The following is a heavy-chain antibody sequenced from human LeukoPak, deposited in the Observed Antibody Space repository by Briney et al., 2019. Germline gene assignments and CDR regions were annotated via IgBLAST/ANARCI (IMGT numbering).Heavy chain of an antibody. J-gene: IGHJ2*01. CDR3: ARDRYRLNPHWYFDL. D-gene: IGHD2-2*01. CDR1: GGSISSGGYY. Sequence: SETLSLTCTVSGGSISSGGYYWSWIRQPPGKGLEWIGYIYHSGSTYYNPSLKSRVTISVDRSKNQFSLKLSSVTAADTAVYYCARDRYRLNPHWYFDLWGRGTLVTVSS. CDR2: IYHSGST. V-gene: IGHV4-30-2*01.